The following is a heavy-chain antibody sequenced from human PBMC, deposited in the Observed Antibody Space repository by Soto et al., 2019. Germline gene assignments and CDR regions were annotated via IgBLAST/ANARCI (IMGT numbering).Heavy chain of an antibody. D-gene: IGHD3-10*01. CDR3: ARHNYGSGSTYFAY. V-gene: IGHV4-61*08. CDR2: IYYSGST. Sequence: PSETLSLTCTVSGGSISSGGYYWSWIRQHPGKGLEWIGYIYYSGSTNYNPSLNSRVTISVDTSKNQFSLTVTSVTAADTAVYYCARHNYGSGSTYFAYWGQGTLVPVSS. CDR1: GGSISSGGYY. J-gene: IGHJ4*02.